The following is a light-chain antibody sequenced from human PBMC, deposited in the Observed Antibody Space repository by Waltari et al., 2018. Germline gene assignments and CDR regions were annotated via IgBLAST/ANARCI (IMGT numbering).Light chain of an antibody. CDR3: QHRGDWPPTWT. J-gene: IGKJ1*01. CDR1: QRVSSY. CDR2: GAS. Sequence: EIVLTQSPATLSLSPGERATLSCRASQRVSSYLAWYQQKPGQAPRLLSYGASNRATGIPARFSGSGSGTDFTLTISSLEPEDFAVYYCQHRGDWPPTWTFGQGTKVEIK. V-gene: IGKV3-11*01.